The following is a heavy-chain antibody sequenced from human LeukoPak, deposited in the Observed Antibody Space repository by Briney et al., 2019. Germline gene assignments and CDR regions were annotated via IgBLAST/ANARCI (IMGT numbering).Heavy chain of an antibody. D-gene: IGHD6-13*01. J-gene: IGHJ3*02. Sequence: ASVKVSCKASGYTFTSYAMNWVRQAPGQGLEWMGWINTNTGNPTYAQGFTGRFVFSLDTSVSTAYLQISRLKAEDTAVYYCARGRTYSSSWYDQDDDAFDIWGQGTMVTVSS. CDR1: GYTFTSYA. CDR3: ARGRTYSSSWYDQDDDAFDI. CDR2: INTNTGNP. V-gene: IGHV7-4-1*02.